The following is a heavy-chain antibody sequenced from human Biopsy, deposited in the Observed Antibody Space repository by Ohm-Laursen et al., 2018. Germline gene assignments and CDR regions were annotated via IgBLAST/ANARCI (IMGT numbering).Heavy chain of an antibody. CDR3: ESPFKYYDSWGGYPPFDH. Sequence: ASVTVSCKASGYTFTGYYLHWVRQAPGQGLGWMGWINPNSGDTNYAQKFQGRVTMTRDTSTSTAYMELSNLKSEDTVVYYCESPFKYYDSWGGYPPFDHWGQGTLVTVSS. D-gene: IGHD3-3*01. V-gene: IGHV1-2*02. CDR2: INPNSGDT. CDR1: GYTFTGYY. J-gene: IGHJ4*02.